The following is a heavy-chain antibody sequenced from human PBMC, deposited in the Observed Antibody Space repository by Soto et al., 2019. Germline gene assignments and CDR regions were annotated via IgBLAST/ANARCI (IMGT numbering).Heavy chain of an antibody. D-gene: IGHD1-1*01. CDR3: AGISTTGQSFDY. J-gene: IGHJ4*02. CDR1: GYTFTSYA. V-gene: IGHV1-3*01. CDR2: INAGNGNT. Sequence: ASVKVSSKAPGYTFTSYALHSLRQAPGQRLEWMGWINAGNGNTKYSQKFQGRVTITRDTSASTAYMELSSLRSEDTAVYYCAGISTTGQSFDYWVQGNLVTGS.